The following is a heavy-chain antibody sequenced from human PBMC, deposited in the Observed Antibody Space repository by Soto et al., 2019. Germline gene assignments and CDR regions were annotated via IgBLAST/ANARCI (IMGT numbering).Heavy chain of an antibody. V-gene: IGHV2-5*02. CDR3: ARSRILITEDAQVGDFDY. Sequence: QINLKESGPTLVKPTQTLTLTCSFSGFSLTTPGGGVGWVRQSPGEGLEWLALIYWDDDERYSPSLKTGVTISKDPSKIQVVLKMTNMAPVDTATYYCARSRILITEDAQVGDFDYWGQGILVSVSS. CDR2: IYWDDDE. J-gene: IGHJ4*02. CDR1: GFSLTTPGGG. D-gene: IGHD3-16*01.